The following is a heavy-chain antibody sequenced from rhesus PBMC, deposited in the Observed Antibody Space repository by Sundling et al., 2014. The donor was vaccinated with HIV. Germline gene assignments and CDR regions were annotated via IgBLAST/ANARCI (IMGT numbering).Heavy chain of an antibody. CDR2: ISESGGTI. D-gene: IGHD3-3*01. CDR1: GFTFSSYV. J-gene: IGHJ4*01. V-gene: IGHV3-100*01. CDR3: IRGDDNIWTGTIDY. Sequence: DVQLVESGGGLVKPGGSLRLSCVASGFTFSSYVMHWVRQAPGKGLEWVSVISESGGTIYYADSMKGRFTISRDNAKNSLFLQMNGLRAEDTAVYYCIRGDDNIWTGTIDYWGQGVLVTVSS.